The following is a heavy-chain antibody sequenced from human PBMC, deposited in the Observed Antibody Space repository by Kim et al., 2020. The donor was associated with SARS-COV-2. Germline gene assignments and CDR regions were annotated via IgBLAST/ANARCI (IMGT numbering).Heavy chain of an antibody. CDR2: ISSSSSTI. Sequence: GGSLRLSCAASGFTFSSYSMNWVRQAPGKGLEWVSYISSSSSTIYYTDSVKGRFTISRDNAKNSLYLQMNSLRDEDTAVYYCAREGLTTIFGVVIQGSDFDYWGQGTLVTVSS. J-gene: IGHJ4*02. CDR1: GFTFSSYS. CDR3: AREGLTTIFGVVIQGSDFDY. D-gene: IGHD3-3*01. V-gene: IGHV3-48*02.